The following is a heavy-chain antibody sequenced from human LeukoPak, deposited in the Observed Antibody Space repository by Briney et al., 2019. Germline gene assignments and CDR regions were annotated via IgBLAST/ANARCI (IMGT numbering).Heavy chain of an antibody. V-gene: IGHV4-59*01. D-gene: IGHD2-15*01. J-gene: IGHJ6*03. CDR1: GGSISSYY. Sequence: PSETLSLTCTVSGGSISSYYWSWIRQPPGKGLEWIGYIYYSGSTNYNPSLKSRVTISVDTSKKQFSLKLSSVTAADTAVYYCARTTEGYCRGRSCYSYYYYMDVWGKGTTVTVSS. CDR2: IYYSGST. CDR3: ARTTEGYCRGRSCYSYYYYMDV.